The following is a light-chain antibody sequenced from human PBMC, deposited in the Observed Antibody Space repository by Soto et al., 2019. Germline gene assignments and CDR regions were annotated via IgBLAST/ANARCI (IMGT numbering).Light chain of an antibody. V-gene: IGKV3-20*01. CDR2: GAS. J-gene: IGKJ1*01. CDR3: QQYKNWLTWT. Sequence: EIVLTQSPGTLSLSPGERATLSCRASQSDSGSYLAWYQQKPGQSPRLLIYGASSRATGIPDRISGSGSATEFTLTISSLQSEDFAVYYCQQYKNWLTWTFGQGTKVDIK. CDR1: QSDSGSY.